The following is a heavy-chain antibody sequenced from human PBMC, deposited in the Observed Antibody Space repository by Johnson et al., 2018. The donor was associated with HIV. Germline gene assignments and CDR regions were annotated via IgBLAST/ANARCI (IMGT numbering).Heavy chain of an antibody. J-gene: IGHJ3*01. CDR3: VTADLGSS. CDR1: GFTFSSYA. V-gene: IGHV3-30*04. D-gene: IGHD3-16*01. Sequence: QVQLVESGGGVVQPGRSLRLSCAASGFTFSSYAIHWVRQAPGKGLEWVAVISYDGNNKYYADSVKGRCTISRDNSKNSLYLQMNSLRDEDTAVYYCVTADLGSSWGQGTTVTVSS. CDR2: ISYDGNNK.